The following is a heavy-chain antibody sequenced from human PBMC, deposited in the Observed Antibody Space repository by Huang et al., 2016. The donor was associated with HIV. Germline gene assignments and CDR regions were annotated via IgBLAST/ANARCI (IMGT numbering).Heavy chain of an antibody. CDR3: ARGISRSVHNYYYMDV. V-gene: IGHV7-4-1*02. CDR2: ISTITGDP. CDR1: GYTFTGYP. J-gene: IGHJ6*03. Sequence: QVQLVQSGSVLKEPGASVKVSCKASGYTFTGYPLTWVRQAPGQGLECVGVISTITGDPTYAQAFTGRLVLSLDTSVSTSYLQISSLKPEDTATYFCARGISRSVHNYYYMDVWGKGTTVTVSS. D-gene: IGHD6-19*01.